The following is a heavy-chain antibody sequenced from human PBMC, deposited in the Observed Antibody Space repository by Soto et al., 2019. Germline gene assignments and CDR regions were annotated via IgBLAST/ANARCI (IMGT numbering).Heavy chain of an antibody. V-gene: IGHV1-18*01. CDR2: SATYNGNT. CDR1: GYIFTMYG. CDR3: ARRLDYGDY. J-gene: IGHJ4*02. Sequence: ASVKVSCKASGYIFTMYGIIWVRQAPGQGLEYMGWSATYNGNTNYARKFQGRVTMTTDTSTNTAYMELRSLTYDDTAVYYCARRLDYGDYRGPGTPLTVSS.